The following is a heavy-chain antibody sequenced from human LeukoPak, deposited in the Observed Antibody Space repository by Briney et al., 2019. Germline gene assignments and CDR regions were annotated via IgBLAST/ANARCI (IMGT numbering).Heavy chain of an antibody. CDR2: IKSKSDGGTT. CDR1: GFTFSDAW. J-gene: IGHJ4*02. Sequence: PGGSLRLSCAAPGFTFSDAWMSWIRQAPGKGLEWVGRIKSKSDGGTTDYAAPVRGRFTISRDDSKHTLYLQMNSLKIEDRAVYYCSTAPGIVGDSTFDFWGQGTLVTVSS. CDR3: STAPGIVGDSTFDF. D-gene: IGHD1-26*01. V-gene: IGHV3-15*01.